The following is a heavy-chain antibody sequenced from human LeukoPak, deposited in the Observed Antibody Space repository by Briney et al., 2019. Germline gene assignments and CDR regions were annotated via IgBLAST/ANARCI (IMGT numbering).Heavy chain of an antibody. V-gene: IGHV3-30*04. J-gene: IGHJ4*02. CDR3: ASRGHVGSGTYSPYDY. D-gene: IGHD3-10*01. CDR1: GFTFSSYA. Sequence: PGGSLRLSCAASGFTFSSYAMHWVRQAPGKGRGWGAVISYDVSNKYYTDSVKGRFTISRDNSKNTLYLKMTSMRAEDTAVYYCASRGHVGSGTYSPYDYWGQGTLVTVSA. CDR2: ISYDVSNK.